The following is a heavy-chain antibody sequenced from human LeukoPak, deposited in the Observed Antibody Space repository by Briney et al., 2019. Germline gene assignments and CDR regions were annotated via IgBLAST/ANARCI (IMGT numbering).Heavy chain of an antibody. Sequence: SETLSLTCTVSGGSISISSYYWGWIRQPPGKGLEWIGIIYYSGSTYYNPSLKSRLTISVDTSKNQFSLKLSSVTATDTAVYYCERRGYCSSTSCYEYRFDPWGQGTLVTVSS. V-gene: IGHV4-39*01. D-gene: IGHD2-2*01. CDR2: IYYSGST. CDR1: GGSISISSYY. CDR3: ERRGYCSSTSCYEYRFDP. J-gene: IGHJ5*02.